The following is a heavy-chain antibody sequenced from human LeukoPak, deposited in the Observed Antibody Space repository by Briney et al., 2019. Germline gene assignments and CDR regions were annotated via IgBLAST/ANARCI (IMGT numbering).Heavy chain of an antibody. V-gene: IGHV4-39*01. CDR1: GGSIRSSYYY. J-gene: IGHJ5*02. CDR3: ARHYGP. Sequence: KTSETLSLTCTVSGGSIRSSYYYWGWVREPPGKGLEWVGSIYDSGSTYYNPSLKSRVTISVDTSKNQFSLKLNSVTAADTAVYDCARHYGPWGQGTLVTVSS. CDR2: IYDSGST. D-gene: IGHD3-10*01.